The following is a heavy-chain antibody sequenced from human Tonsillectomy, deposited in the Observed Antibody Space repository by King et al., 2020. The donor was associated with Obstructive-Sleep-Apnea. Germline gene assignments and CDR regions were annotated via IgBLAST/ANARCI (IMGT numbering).Heavy chain of an antibody. CDR1: GFTFSSYA. CDR3: AKMSPHMLTGYSH. CDR2: ISGSGGST. D-gene: IGHD3-9*01. Sequence: VQLVESGGGLEQPGGSLRLSCAASGFTFSSYAMSWVRQVPGKGLEWVSAISGSGGSTNYADSAKGRFTISRDNSKNTLYLQMNSLRAEDTAVYYCAKMSPHMLTGYSHWGQGTLVTVSS. J-gene: IGHJ4*02. V-gene: IGHV3-23*04.